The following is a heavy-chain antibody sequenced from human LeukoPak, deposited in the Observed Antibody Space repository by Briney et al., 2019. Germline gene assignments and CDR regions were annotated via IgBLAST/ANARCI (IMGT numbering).Heavy chain of an antibody. CDR2: IKQEGSEK. D-gene: IGHD6-19*01. V-gene: IGHV3-7*01. J-gene: IGHJ4*02. CDR1: GFTFSSYA. Sequence: GGSLRLSCAASGFTFSSYAMSWVRQAPGKGLEWVANIKQEGSEKNYVDSVKGRFTISRDNAKNSLYLQMNSLRAEDTAVYYCARRAVEFDYWGQGTLVTVSS. CDR3: ARRAVEFDY.